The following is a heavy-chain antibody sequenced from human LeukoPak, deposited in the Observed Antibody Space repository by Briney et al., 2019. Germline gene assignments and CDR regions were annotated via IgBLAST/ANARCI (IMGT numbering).Heavy chain of an antibody. CDR3: AKGGAMMATIPYYFDY. J-gene: IGHJ4*02. CDR2: ISGSGGST. Sequence: PGGSLRLSCAASGFTFSDYYMSWVRQAPGKGLEWVSAISGSGGSTYYADSVKGRFTISRDNSKNTLYLQMNSLRAEDTAVYYWAKGGAMMATIPYYFDYWGQGTLVTVSS. CDR1: GFTFSDYY. D-gene: IGHD5-24*01. V-gene: IGHV3-23*01.